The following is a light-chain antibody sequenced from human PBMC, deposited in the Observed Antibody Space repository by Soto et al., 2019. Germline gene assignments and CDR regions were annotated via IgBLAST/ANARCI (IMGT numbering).Light chain of an antibody. CDR1: QSVSSSY. V-gene: IGKV3-20*01. J-gene: IGKJ5*01. Sequence: EIVLTQSPGTLSLSPGERATLSCRASQSVSSSYLAWYQQKPGRAPRLLIYGASNRATGIPDRFSGSGSGTDFTLTISRLEPEDFAVYYCQQYGSSPLTFGQGTRLEMK. CDR2: GAS. CDR3: QQYGSSPLT.